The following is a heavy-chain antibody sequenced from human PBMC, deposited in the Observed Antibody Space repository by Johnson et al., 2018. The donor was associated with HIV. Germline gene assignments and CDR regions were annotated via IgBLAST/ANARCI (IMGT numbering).Heavy chain of an antibody. Sequence: MQLVESGGCLVQPGGSLRLSCEASGFTFSSYRMSWVRQAPGKGLEWVANIKQDGSEKYYVDSVKGRFPISRDNAKNLLYLQMNSLRAEDTAVFYCARTSEWATYQDAFDIWGQGTMVSVSS. D-gene: IGHD1-26*01. CDR2: IKQDGSEK. J-gene: IGHJ3*02. CDR1: GFTFSSYR. V-gene: IGHV3-7*05. CDR3: ARTSEWATYQDAFDI.